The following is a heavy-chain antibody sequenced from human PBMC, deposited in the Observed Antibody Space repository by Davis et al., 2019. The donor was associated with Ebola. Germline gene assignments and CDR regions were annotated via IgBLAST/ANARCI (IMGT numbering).Heavy chain of an antibody. V-gene: IGHV4-39*01. Sequence: SETLSLTCTVSGCSISSSSYYWGWIRQPPGKGLEWIGSIYYSGSTYYNPSLKSRVTISVDTSKNQFSLKLSSVTAADTAVYYCARGTVTTLGDYWGQGTLVTVSS. CDR3: ARGTVTTLGDY. CDR2: IYYSGST. CDR1: GCSISSSSYY. J-gene: IGHJ4*02. D-gene: IGHD4-11*01.